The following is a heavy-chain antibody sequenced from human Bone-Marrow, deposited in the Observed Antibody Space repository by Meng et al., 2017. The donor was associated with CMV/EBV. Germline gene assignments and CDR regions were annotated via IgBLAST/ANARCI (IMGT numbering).Heavy chain of an antibody. CDR3: ARTMGYYGSGSYYAFVI. J-gene: IGHJ3*02. D-gene: IGHD3-10*01. CDR1: GFTFSSYA. Sequence: GESLKISCAASGFTFSSYAMHWVRQAPGKGLEWVAVISYDGSNKYYADSVKGRFTISRDNSKNTLYLQMNSLRAEDTAVYYCARTMGYYGSGSYYAFVIWGQGTMVTVSS. CDR2: ISYDGSNK. V-gene: IGHV3-30-3*01.